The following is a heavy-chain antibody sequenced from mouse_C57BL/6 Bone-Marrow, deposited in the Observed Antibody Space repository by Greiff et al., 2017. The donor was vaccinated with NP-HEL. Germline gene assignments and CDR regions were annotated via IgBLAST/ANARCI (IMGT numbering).Heavy chain of an antibody. CDR2: IYPSDSET. CDR3: ARFSLGQDFDY. CDR1: GYTFTSYW. V-gene: IGHV1-61*01. J-gene: IGHJ2*01. D-gene: IGHD4-1*01. Sequence: VQLQQPGAELVRPGSSVKLSCKASGYTFTSYWLDWVKQRPGQGLEWIVNIYPSDSETHYNQKFKDKATLTVDKSSSTAYMQLSSLTSEDSAVYYCARFSLGQDFDYWGQGTTLTVSS.